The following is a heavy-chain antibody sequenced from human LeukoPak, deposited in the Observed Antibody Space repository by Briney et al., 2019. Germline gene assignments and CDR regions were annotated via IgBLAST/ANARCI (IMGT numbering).Heavy chain of an antibody. J-gene: IGHJ6*02. CDR2: MNPNSGNT. V-gene: IGHV1-8*01. CDR1: GYTCTRYD. CDR3: ARDEVVAAPNYFGMVV. D-gene: IGHD2-15*01. Sequence: ASVRVSCKASGYTCTRYDGNRVRQASGQGLEWMGWMNPNSGNTGLAQKFQGGVTLTRDTSLSTAYMELSNLRSDDTAVYYCARDEVVAAPNYFGMVVWGQGTTVSVSS.